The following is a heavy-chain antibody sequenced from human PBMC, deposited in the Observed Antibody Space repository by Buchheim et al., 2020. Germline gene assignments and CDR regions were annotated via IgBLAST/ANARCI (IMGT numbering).Heavy chain of an antibody. V-gene: IGHV3-23*01. D-gene: IGHD5-24*01. J-gene: IGHJ4*02. CDR2: ISGSGAGT. CDR1: GFTFSSYP. CDR3: ARGGEDGYNPRAY. Sequence: EVQLLESGGGLVQPGGSPRLSCAASGFTFSSYPMSWVRQAPGKGLEWVSAISGSGAGTSYADSVKGRFTMSRDNAKNSLYLQMNSLRAEDTAVYYCARGGEDGYNPRAYWGQGTL.